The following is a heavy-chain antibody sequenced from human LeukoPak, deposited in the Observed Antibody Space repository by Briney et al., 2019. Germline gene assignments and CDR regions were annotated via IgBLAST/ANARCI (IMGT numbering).Heavy chain of an antibody. CDR3: ARGAGTEVY. CDR1: GGSITTYY. J-gene: IGHJ4*02. CDR2: IYYSGST. Sequence: KPSETLSLTCTVSGGSITTYYWSWIRQPPGKGLEWIGYIYYSGSTNYNPSLKSRVTISVDTSKNQFSLKLSSVTAADTAVYYCARGAGTEVYWGQGTLVTVSS. D-gene: IGHD1-7*01. V-gene: IGHV4-59*01.